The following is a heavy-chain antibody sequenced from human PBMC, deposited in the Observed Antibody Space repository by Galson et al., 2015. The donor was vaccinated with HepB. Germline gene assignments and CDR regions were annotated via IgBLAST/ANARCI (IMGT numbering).Heavy chain of an antibody. V-gene: IGHV3-30*18. J-gene: IGHJ4*02. D-gene: IGHD3-3*01. CDR2: ISYDGSNK. Sequence: SLRLSCAASGFTFSSYGMHWVRQAPGKGLEWVAVISYDGSNKYYADSVKGRFTISRDNSKNTLYLQMNSLRAEDTAVYYCAKAIRAYFWSGSDYWGQGTLVTVSS. CDR3: AKAIRAYFWSGSDY. CDR1: GFTFSSYG.